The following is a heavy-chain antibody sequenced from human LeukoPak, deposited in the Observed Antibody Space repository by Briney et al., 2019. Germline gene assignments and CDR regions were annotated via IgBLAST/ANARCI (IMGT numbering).Heavy chain of an antibody. V-gene: IGHV3-23*01. D-gene: IGHD5-18*01. CDR1: GFTFSSYA. Sequence: GGSLRLSCAASGFTFSSYAMSWVRQAPGKGLEWVSAISGSGGSTYYADSVKGRFTISRDNSKNTLYLQMNSLRAEDTAVYYCARGFVDTAMATSFDYWGQGTLVTVSS. CDR2: ISGSGGST. J-gene: IGHJ4*02. CDR3: ARGFVDTAMATSFDY.